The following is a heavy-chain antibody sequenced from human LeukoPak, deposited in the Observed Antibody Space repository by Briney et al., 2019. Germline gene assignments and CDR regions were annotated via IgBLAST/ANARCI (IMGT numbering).Heavy chain of an antibody. V-gene: IGHV1-2*02. Sequence: EASVKVSCKAPGYTFTDSYIHWVRQAPGQRLEWMGWINPDSGGTNYAQKFQGRVTVTRDTSISTAYMELSRLRSDDTAVYYCARDLGCSRTSCYYASDYWGQGTLLTVSS. CDR3: ARDLGCSRTSCYYASDY. J-gene: IGHJ4*02. D-gene: IGHD2-2*01. CDR1: GYTFTDSY. CDR2: INPDSGGT.